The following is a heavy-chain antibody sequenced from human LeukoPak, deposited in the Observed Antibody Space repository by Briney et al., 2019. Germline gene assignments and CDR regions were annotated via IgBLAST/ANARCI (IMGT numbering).Heavy chain of an antibody. CDR1: GFTLRNYG. CDR3: AKSAYNDFWSGYYMDV. V-gene: IGHV3-30*18. CDR2: ISDDGSTE. J-gene: IGHJ6*03. Sequence: AGGSLRLSCAASGFTLRNYGMQWVRQAPGKGLEWVAVISDDGSTEHYADSVKGRLTISRDNSKNMLYLQMNSLRAEDTAVYYCAKSAYNDFWSGYYMDVWGKGTTVTVSS. D-gene: IGHD3-3*01.